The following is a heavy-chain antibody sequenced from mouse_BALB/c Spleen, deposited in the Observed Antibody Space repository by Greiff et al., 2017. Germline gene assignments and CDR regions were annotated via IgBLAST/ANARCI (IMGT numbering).Heavy chain of an antibody. CDR1: GYTFTSYW. CDR3: TSLYYYVSSPGAY. Sequence: LQQPGSELVRPGASVKLSCKASGYTFTSYWMHWVKQRPGQGLEWIGNIYPGSGSTNYDEKFKSKATLTVDTSSSTAYMQLSSLTSEDSAVYYCTSLYYYVSSPGAYWGQGTLVTVSA. CDR2: IYPGSGST. J-gene: IGHJ3*01. V-gene: IGHV1S22*01. D-gene: IGHD1-1*01.